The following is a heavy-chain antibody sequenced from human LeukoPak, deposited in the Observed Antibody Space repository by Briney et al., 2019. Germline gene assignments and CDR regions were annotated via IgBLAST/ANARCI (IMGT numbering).Heavy chain of an antibody. Sequence: SVRVSCKASGGTFSSYAISWVRQAPGQGLEWMGGIIPIFGTANYAQKFQGRVTITTDESTSTAYMELSSLRSEDTAVYYCATQLVVVPAAIHDYYYYYMDVWGKGTTVTVSS. V-gene: IGHV1-69*05. D-gene: IGHD2-2*01. CDR3: ATQLVVVPAAIHDYYYYYMDV. CDR1: GGTFSSYA. CDR2: IIPIFGTA. J-gene: IGHJ6*03.